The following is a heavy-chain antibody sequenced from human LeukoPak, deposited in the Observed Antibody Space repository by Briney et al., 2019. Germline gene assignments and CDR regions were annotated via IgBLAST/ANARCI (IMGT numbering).Heavy chain of an antibody. J-gene: IGHJ4*02. D-gene: IGHD3-10*01. CDR1: GFTFSSYG. CDR2: IWYDGSNK. CDR3: AKSYYYGSGGAFDY. Sequence: GGSLRLSCAASGFTFSSYGMHWVRQAPGKGLEWVAVIWYDGSNKYYADSVKGRFTISRDNSKNTLYLQMNSLRAEDTAVYYCAKSYYYGSGGAFDYWGQGTLVTVSS. V-gene: IGHV3-30*02.